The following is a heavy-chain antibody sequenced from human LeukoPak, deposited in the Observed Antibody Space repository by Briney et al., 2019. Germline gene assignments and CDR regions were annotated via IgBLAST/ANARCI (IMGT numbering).Heavy chain of an antibody. CDR2: IYYSGST. CDR3: APGGWRLDP. CDR1: GGSLTSSSNY. Sequence: SETLSLTCTVSGGSLTSSSNYWGWTRQPPGKGLEWIGNIYYSGSTYYNPSLKSRVTISVDTSKNQFSLKLSSVTAADTAVYYCAPGGWRLDPWGQGTLVTVSS. J-gene: IGHJ5*02. V-gene: IGHV4-39*07. D-gene: IGHD3-10*01.